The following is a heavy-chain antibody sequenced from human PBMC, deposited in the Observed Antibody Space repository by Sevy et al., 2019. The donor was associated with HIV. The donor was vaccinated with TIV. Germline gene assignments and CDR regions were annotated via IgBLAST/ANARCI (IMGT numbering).Heavy chain of an antibody. CDR2: IRYDGSNK. CDR3: AKDRDYGGKPGWLDY. CDR1: GFTFSSYG. J-gene: IGHJ4*02. D-gene: IGHD4-17*01. V-gene: IGHV3-30*02. Sequence: GGSLRLSCAASGFTFSSYGMHWVRQAPGKGLEWVAFIRYDGSNKYYADSVKGRFTISRDNSKNTLYLQMNSLRAEDTVVYYCAKDRDYGGKPGWLDYWGQGTLVTVSS.